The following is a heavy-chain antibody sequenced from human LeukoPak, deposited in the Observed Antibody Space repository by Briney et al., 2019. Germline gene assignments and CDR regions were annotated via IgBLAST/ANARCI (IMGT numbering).Heavy chain of an antibody. J-gene: IGHJ4*02. CDR2: ISWNSGSI. V-gene: IGHV3-9*01. Sequence: PGRSLRLSCAASGFTFDDYAMHWVRHAPGKGLEWVSGISWNSGSIGYADSVKGRFTISRDNAKNSLYLQMNSLRAEDTALYYCAKSSGPSPSYYFDYWGQGTLVTVSS. CDR3: AKSSGPSPSYYFDY. CDR1: GFTFDDYA.